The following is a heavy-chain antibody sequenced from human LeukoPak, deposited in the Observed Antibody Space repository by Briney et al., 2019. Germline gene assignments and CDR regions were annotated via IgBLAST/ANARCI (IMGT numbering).Heavy chain of an antibody. V-gene: IGHV3-11*04. D-gene: IGHD6-19*01. CDR3: ARLYSSGWRYFDY. CDR1: GFTFSDYN. CDR2: ISRSGSTK. Sequence: PGGSLRLSCAASGFTFSDYNMRWIRQAPGKGLEWVSSISRSGSTKYYADSVKGRFTISRDNAKNSLFLQMNSLRAEDTAVYYCARLYSSGWRYFDYWGQGTLVTVSS. J-gene: IGHJ4*02.